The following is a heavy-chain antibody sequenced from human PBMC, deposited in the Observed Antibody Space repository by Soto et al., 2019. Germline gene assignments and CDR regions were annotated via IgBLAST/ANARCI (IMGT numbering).Heavy chain of an antibody. Sequence: GGSLRLSCAASGFTFSSYGMHWVRQAPGKGLEWVAVISYDGSNKYYADSVKGRFTISRDNSKNTLYLQMNSLRAEDTAVYYCAKAPSDYDFWSGYLPARADQPGDYYYGMDVWGQGTTVTVSS. CDR2: ISYDGSNK. J-gene: IGHJ6*02. CDR3: AKAPSDYDFWSGYLPARADQPGDYYYGMDV. CDR1: GFTFSSYG. V-gene: IGHV3-30*18. D-gene: IGHD3-3*01.